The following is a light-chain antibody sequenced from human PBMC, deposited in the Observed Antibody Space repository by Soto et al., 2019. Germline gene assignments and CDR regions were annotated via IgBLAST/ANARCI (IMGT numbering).Light chain of an antibody. V-gene: IGLV1-40*01. CDR3: QSYDSGLSGWL. Sequence: QSVLTQPPSVSGAPGQRVTISCTGSSSNIGAVFDVHWYQQVPGTAPKLLIYENTERPSGVPDRCSGSKSGTSASLAITGLQAEDEADYYCQSYDSGLSGWLFGGGTKLTVL. CDR2: ENT. CDR1: SSNIGAVFD. J-gene: IGLJ2*01.